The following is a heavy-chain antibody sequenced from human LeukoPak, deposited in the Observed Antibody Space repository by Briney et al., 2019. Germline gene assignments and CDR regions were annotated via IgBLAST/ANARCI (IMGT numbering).Heavy chain of an antibody. Sequence: GGSLRRSCAASGFTFSSYWMSWVRQAPGKGLERVANIKQDGSEKYYVDSVKGRFTISRDNAKNSLYLQMNSLRAEDTAVYYCAREVYYYDSSGYYSPFDYWGQGTLVTVSS. CDR2: IKQDGSEK. J-gene: IGHJ4*02. D-gene: IGHD3-22*01. CDR3: AREVYYYDSSGYYSPFDY. CDR1: GFTFSSYW. V-gene: IGHV3-7*01.